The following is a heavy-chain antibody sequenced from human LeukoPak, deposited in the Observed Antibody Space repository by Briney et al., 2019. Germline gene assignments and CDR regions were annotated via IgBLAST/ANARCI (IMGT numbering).Heavy chain of an antibody. CDR2: TFDTVRI. CDR1: GGPISSHF. V-gene: IGHV4-59*11. D-gene: IGHD3-22*01. CDR3: ARGLIGYDDSGYYLSRLDS. J-gene: IGHJ4*02. Sequence: SETLSLTCTVSGGPISSHFWSWIRQPPGKGLEWIAYTFDTVRISYSPSLKSRVTISVDASKNQFSLRLTSVTAADTAVYYCARGLIGYDDSGYYLSRLDSWGQGSLVTVSS.